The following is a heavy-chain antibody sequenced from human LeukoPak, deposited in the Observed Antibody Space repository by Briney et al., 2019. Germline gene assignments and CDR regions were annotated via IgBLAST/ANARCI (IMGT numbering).Heavy chain of an antibody. CDR3: ARGDGYNYWEY. J-gene: IGHJ4*02. CDR2: IYVGGST. V-gene: IGHV3-53*01. D-gene: IGHD5-24*01. CDR1: GFTVSSYY. Sequence: GGSLRVSCAAPGFTVSSYYMSWVRQAPGKGLEWVSVIYVGGSTYYADSVRGRFTISRDISKNTLYLQMNSLRAEDTAVYYCARGDGYNYWEYWGQGTLVTVSS.